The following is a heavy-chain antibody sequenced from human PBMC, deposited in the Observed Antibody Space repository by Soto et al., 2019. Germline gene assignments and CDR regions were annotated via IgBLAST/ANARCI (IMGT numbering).Heavy chain of an antibody. J-gene: IGHJ4*02. Sequence: PGGSLRLSCAASGFTFSTSAMSWVRQAPGKGLEWVSTISGGGPNTYYADSVKGRFTISRDNSKNTLYLQLNSLRVEDTAIYYCASRGRYYFDCWGQGTLVTVSS. D-gene: IGHD2-15*01. CDR1: GFTFSTSA. CDR3: ASRGRYYFDC. V-gene: IGHV3-23*01. CDR2: ISGGGPNT.